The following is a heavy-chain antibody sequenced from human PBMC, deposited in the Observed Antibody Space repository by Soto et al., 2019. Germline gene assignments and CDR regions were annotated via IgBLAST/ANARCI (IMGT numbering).Heavy chain of an antibody. V-gene: IGHV4-59*08. CDR3: AGNTHYDFWSGFTWFDP. CDR2: IYYSGST. Sequence: QVQLQESGPGLVKPSETLSLTCTVSGGSIRSYYWSWIRQPPGKGLEWIGYIYYSGSTNYNPSLKSRVTISVDTPKNQFSLKLSSVTAADTAVYYCAGNTHYDFWSGFTWFDPWGQGTLVTVSS. D-gene: IGHD3-3*01. J-gene: IGHJ5*02. CDR1: GGSIRSYY.